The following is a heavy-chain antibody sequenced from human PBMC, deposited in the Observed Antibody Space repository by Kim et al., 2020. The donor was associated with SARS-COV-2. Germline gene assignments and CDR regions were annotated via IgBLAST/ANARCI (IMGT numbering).Heavy chain of an antibody. CDR3: ARIYPSSFYMDV. Sequence: SETLSLTCTVSGVSLSGSGGSWGLGWIRQPPGKGLEWIGNIYSGGDTYYSPSLMSRGTLSTDTSRNQVSLVLSSVTAADTAVYYCARIYPSSFYMDVWG. CDR2: IYSGGDT. V-gene: IGHV4-39*01. CDR1: GVSLSGSGGS. J-gene: IGHJ6*03.